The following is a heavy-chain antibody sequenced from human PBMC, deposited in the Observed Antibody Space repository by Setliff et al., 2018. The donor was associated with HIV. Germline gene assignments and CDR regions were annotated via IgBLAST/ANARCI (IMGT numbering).Heavy chain of an antibody. CDR2: IYYSGST. D-gene: IGHD6-19*01. V-gene: IGHV4-59*11. CDR1: GGSITTHY. Sequence: SETLSLTCTVSGGSITTHYWSWIRQPPGKGLEWIGLIYYSGSTNYNPSLKSRVTIPVDTSKNKFSLKLNSVTAADTAVYYCAGAYSSGWRDAFDIWGQGTMVTVSS. J-gene: IGHJ3*02. CDR3: AGAYSSGWRDAFDI.